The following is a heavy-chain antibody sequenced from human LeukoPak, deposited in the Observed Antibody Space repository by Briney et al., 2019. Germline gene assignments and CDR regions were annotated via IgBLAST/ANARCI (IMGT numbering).Heavy chain of an antibody. CDR1: GFTVSSNY. V-gene: IGHV3-74*01. D-gene: IGHD3-22*01. J-gene: IGHJ5*02. CDR2: INSDGSST. CDR3: AREGYYDSSGPSWFDP. Sequence: PGGSLRLSCAASGFTVSSNYMTWVRQAPGKGLVWVSRINSDGSSTSYADSVKGRFTISRDNAKNTLYLQMNSLRAEDTAVYYCAREGYYDSSGPSWFDPWGQGTLVTVSS.